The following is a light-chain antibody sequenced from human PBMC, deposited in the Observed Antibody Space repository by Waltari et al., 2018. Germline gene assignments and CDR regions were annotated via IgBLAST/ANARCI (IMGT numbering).Light chain of an antibody. V-gene: IGLV2-11*01. CDR1: SSDVGGYHF. Sequence: QSALTQPRSVSGSPGQSVPIPCTGTSSDVGGYHFVSWYHQHPGKAPKLMIYDVSKRPSGVPDRFSGSKSGNTASLTISGLQAEDEADYYCCSYAGSYTWVFGGGTKLTVL. CDR2: DVS. CDR3: CSYAGSYTWV. J-gene: IGLJ3*02.